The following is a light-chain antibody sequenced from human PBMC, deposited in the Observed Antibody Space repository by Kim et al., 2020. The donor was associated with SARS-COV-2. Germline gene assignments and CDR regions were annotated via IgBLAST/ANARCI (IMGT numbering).Light chain of an antibody. Sequence: SPGERATRSCRASQSVSSNLAWYQQKPGQAPRRLIYGASTRATGIPARFSGSGSGTEFTLTISSLQSEDFAVYYCQQYNNWPWYTFGQGTKLEI. CDR1: QSVSSN. CDR3: QQYNNWPWYT. V-gene: IGKV3-15*01. CDR2: GAS. J-gene: IGKJ2*01.